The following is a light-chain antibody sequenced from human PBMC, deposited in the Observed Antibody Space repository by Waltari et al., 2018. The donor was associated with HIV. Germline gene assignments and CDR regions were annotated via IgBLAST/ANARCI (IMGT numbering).Light chain of an antibody. V-gene: IGLV2-11*01. CDR2: DVS. CDR1: SSDVGGYKF. CDR3: AAWDDSLGGHHV. Sequence: QSALTQPRSVSGSPGQSVTISCTGSSSDVGGYKFVSWYQQHPGKAPKVIIHDVSERPSGVPDRFSGSKSGNTASLTISGLRSEDDADYYCAAWDDSLGGHHVFGTGTKVTVL. J-gene: IGLJ1*01.